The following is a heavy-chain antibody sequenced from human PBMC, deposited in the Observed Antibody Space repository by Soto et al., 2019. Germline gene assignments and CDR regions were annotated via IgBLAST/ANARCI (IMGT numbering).Heavy chain of an antibody. V-gene: IGHV1-8*01. Sequence: QVQLVQSGAEVKKPGASVKVSCKASGYTFTSYDINWVRQATGQGLEWMGWMNPNSGNTGYAQKFQGRVTMTRNTSISTAYMELSSLRSDDTAVYYCARERLYGGNSGCWFDPWGQGTLVTVSS. CDR2: MNPNSGNT. CDR3: ARERLYGGNSGCWFDP. D-gene: IGHD4-17*01. J-gene: IGHJ5*02. CDR1: GYTFTSYD.